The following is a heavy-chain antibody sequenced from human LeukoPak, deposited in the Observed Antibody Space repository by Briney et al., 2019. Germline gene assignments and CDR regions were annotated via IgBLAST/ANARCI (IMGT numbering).Heavy chain of an antibody. Sequence: SETLSLTCTVSGGSISTYYWNWIRQPPGKGLEWIGNIFYSGSTYYSPPLKSRLSISLDTSRNQFFLRLNSVTAADTAVYYCAKSNGYGLVDIWGQGTMVTVSS. D-gene: IGHD3-10*01. CDR2: IFYSGST. CDR3: AKSNGYGLVDI. V-gene: IGHV4-59*04. CDR1: GGSISTYY. J-gene: IGHJ3*02.